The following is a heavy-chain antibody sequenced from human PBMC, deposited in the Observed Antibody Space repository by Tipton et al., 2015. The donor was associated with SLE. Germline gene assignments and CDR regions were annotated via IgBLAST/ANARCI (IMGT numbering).Heavy chain of an antibody. Sequence: TLSLTCTVSGGSISSSNWWSWVRQPPGKGLEWIGEIYHSGSTNYNPSFKSRVTISVDTSKNQFSLQLTSVTPEDTAVYYCARSVWGTSPGAFDVWGQGTMVTVSS. CDR3: ARSVWGTSPGAFDV. D-gene: IGHD3-16*01. J-gene: IGHJ3*01. V-gene: IGHV4-4*02. CDR1: GGSISSSNW. CDR2: IYHSGST.